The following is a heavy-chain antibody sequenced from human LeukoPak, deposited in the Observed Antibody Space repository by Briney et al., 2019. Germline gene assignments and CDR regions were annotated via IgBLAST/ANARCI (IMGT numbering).Heavy chain of an antibody. V-gene: IGHV1-2*02. CDR3: ASSDIVATIGDY. J-gene: IGHJ4*02. CDR1: GYTFTGYY. Sequence: ASVKVSCKASGYTFTGYYMHWVRQAPGQGREWMGWINPNSGGTNYAQKFQGRVTMTRDTSISTAYMELSRLRSDDTAVYYCASSDIVATIGDYWGQGTLVTVSS. D-gene: IGHD5-12*01. CDR2: INPNSGGT.